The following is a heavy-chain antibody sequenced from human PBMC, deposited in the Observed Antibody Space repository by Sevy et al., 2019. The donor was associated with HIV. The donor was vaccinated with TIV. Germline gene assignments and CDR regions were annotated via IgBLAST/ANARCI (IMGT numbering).Heavy chain of an antibody. CDR2: ISGSGGST. CDR1: GFTFSSYA. Sequence: GGSLRLSCAASGFTFSSYAMSWVRQAPGKGLEWVSAISGSGGSTYYADPVKGRFTISRDNSKNTLYLQMNSLRAEDTAVYYCARRWIQLWLFDYWGQGTLVTVSS. J-gene: IGHJ4*02. V-gene: IGHV3-23*01. D-gene: IGHD5-18*01. CDR3: ARRWIQLWLFDY.